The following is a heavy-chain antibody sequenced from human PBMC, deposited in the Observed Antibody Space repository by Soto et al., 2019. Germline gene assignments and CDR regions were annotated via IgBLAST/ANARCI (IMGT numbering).Heavy chain of an antibody. CDR3: ARGPFDY. J-gene: IGHJ4*02. Sequence: EVQLVESGGGLVQPGGSLRLSCAASGFTFSNYWMSWVRQAPGKGLEWVANIKQDGSEKYYVDSVKGRFTISRDNAKNSLYLQMNSLGAEDTAVYYCARGPFDYWGQGTLVTVSS. CDR1: GFTFSNYW. CDR2: IKQDGSEK. V-gene: IGHV3-7*01.